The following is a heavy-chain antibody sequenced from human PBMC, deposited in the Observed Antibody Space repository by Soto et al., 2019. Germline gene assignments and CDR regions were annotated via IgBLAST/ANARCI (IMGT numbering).Heavy chain of an antibody. CDR1: GFTFSSYA. V-gene: IGHV3-23*01. Sequence: GGSLRLSCAASGFTFSSYAMSWVRQAPGKGLEWVSAISGSGGSTYYADSVKGRFTISRDNSKNTLYLQMNSLRAEDTAVYYCAKDLEGAYRITMVRGVIIKEDYWGQGTLVTVSS. CDR3: AKDLEGAYRITMVRGVIIKEDY. D-gene: IGHD3-10*01. CDR2: ISGSGGST. J-gene: IGHJ4*02.